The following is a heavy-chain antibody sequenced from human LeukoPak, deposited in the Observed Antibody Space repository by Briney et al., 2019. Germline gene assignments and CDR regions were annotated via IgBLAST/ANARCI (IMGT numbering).Heavy chain of an antibody. CDR1: GFTFSSYG. CDR3: SRDRGGGDIYFDY. J-gene: IGHJ4*02. Sequence: PGGSLRLSCAAAGFTFSSYGMNWVRQAPGKGPEWNSYISRCGATIYYADSVKGRFTISRDYAKNSLYLQMSSLGAEDTAIYYCSRDRGGGDIYFDYWGQGTLVTVSS. D-gene: IGHD2-21*02. V-gene: IGHV3-48*03. CDR2: ISRCGATI.